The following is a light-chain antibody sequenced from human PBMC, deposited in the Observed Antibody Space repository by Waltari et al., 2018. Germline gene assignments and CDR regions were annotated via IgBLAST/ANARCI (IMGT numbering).Light chain of an antibody. CDR2: AAS. CDR3: QQSYSTPRT. Sequence: DIQMTQSPSSLSASVGDRATITCRASQSIRIYLNWYQQKPGKAPKLLIYAASSLQSGVPSRFSGSGSGTDFTLTISSLQPEDFATYYCQQSYSTPRTFGQGTKVEIK. V-gene: IGKV1-39*01. CDR1: QSIRIY. J-gene: IGKJ1*01.